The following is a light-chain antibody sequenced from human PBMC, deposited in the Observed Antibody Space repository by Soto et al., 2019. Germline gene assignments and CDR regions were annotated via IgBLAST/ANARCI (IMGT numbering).Light chain of an antibody. J-gene: IGKJ3*01. V-gene: IGKV1-5*03. Sequence: DIQLTQSPSSLSASVGDRVTITCRASQIISTWLAWYQQKSGEAPKLLIYRASNLVSGVPSRFSGSGSGTEFTLTISGLQPDDSSIHYWQHYETYSGTFGPGTKVDL. CDR1: QIISTW. CDR3: QHYETYSGT. CDR2: RAS.